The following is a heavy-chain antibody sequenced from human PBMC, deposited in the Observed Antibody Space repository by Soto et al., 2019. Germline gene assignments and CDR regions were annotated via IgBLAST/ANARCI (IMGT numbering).Heavy chain of an antibody. CDR2: VIPIFGTA. CDR1: GGTFSSYA. CDR3: ASSRMGGYYPYYYYGMDV. J-gene: IGHJ6*02. Sequence: QVQLVQSGAEVKEPGSSVKVSCKASGGTFSSYAISWVRQAPGQGLEWMGGVIPIFGTANYAQKFQGRVTITADKSTSTAYMERSSLRSEDTAVYYCASSRMGGYYPYYYYGMDVWGQGTTVTVCS. V-gene: IGHV1-69*06. D-gene: IGHD3-3*01.